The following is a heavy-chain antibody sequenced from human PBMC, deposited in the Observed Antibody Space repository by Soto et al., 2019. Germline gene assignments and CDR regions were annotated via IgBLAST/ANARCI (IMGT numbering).Heavy chain of an antibody. CDR2: IIPIFGTA. CDR1: GGTFSSYA. J-gene: IGHJ6*02. Sequence: SVKVSCKASGGTFSSYAISWVLQAPGQGLEWMGGIIPIFGTANYAQKFQGRVTITADESTSTAYMELSSLRSEDTAVYYCARPGQAGIAAAGTGYYYGMDVWGQGTTVTVSS. V-gene: IGHV1-69*13. CDR3: ARPGQAGIAAAGTGYYYGMDV. D-gene: IGHD6-13*01.